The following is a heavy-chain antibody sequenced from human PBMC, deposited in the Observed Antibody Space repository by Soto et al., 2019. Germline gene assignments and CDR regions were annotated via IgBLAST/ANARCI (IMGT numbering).Heavy chain of an antibody. D-gene: IGHD3-16*02. CDR3: ATRPIYYVWGSYRYNYFDY. CDR1: GYTLTELS. CDR2: FDPEDGET. Sequence: ASVKVSCKVSGYTLTELSMHWVRQAPGKGXEWMGGFDPEDGETIYAQKFQGRVTMTEDTSTDTAYMELSSLRSEDTAVYYCATRPIYYVWGSYRYNYFDYWGQGTLVTVSS. V-gene: IGHV1-24*01. J-gene: IGHJ4*02.